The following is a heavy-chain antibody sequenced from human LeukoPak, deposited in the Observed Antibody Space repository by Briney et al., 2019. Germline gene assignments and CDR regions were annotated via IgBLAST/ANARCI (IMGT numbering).Heavy chain of an antibody. V-gene: IGHV3-21*01. CDR3: ARVPRTQSFYFDY. D-gene: IGHD3-16*01. CDR2: ISSSSSYI. J-gene: IGHJ4*02. CDR1: GFTFSSYS. Sequence: GGSLRLSCAASGFTFSSYSMNWVRQAPGKGLEWVSSISSSSSYIYYADSVKGRFTISRDNAKNSLYLQMNSLRAEDTAVYYCARVPRTQSFYFDYWGQGTLVTVSS.